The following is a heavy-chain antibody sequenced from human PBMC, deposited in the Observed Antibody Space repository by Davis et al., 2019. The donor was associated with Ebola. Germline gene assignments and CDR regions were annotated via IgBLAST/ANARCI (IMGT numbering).Heavy chain of an antibody. Sequence: GESLKISCSASGFTFSAYVMHWVRQAPGKGLEYISTISRDGGTTYNADSVKGRLTISRDNSKNTLYFQMSSLRLEDTAVYYCVKGPPYCSGGTCYFGPFDIWGQGTMVTVSS. CDR3: VKGPPYCSGGTCYFGPFDI. J-gene: IGHJ3*02. CDR1: GFTFSAYV. V-gene: IGHV3-64D*06. D-gene: IGHD2-15*01. CDR2: ISRDGGTT.